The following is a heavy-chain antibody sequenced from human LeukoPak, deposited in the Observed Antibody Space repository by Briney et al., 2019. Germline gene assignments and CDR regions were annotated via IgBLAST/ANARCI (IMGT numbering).Heavy chain of an antibody. Sequence: SVKVSCKASGGTFSSYAISWVRQAPGQGLEWMGGIIPVFGTAIYAQKFQGRVTMTRNTSISTAYMELSSLRSEDTAVYYCARDPRGSGFDPWGQGTLVTVSS. D-gene: IGHD3-10*01. J-gene: IGHJ5*02. CDR3: ARDPRGSGFDP. CDR1: GGTFSSYA. V-gene: IGHV1-69*05. CDR2: IIPVFGTA.